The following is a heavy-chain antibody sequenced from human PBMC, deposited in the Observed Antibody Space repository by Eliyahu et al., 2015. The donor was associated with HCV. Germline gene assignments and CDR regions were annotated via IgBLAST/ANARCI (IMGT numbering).Heavy chain of an antibody. Sequence: QVTLKESGPVLVKPTETLTLTCTVSGFSLSXGRXXVSWIRXXPGKALEWLAHIFSNDEKSYSPSLKSRLTISKDTSQSQVVLIMTNMDPVDTATYYCARIRLMMEITLVRGPSFYYYYHGMDVWGQGTTVTVSS. V-gene: IGHV2-26*01. CDR3: ARIRLMMEITLVRGPSFYYYYHGMDV. D-gene: IGHD3-10*01. CDR2: IFSNDEK. CDR1: GFSLSXGRXX. J-gene: IGHJ6*02.